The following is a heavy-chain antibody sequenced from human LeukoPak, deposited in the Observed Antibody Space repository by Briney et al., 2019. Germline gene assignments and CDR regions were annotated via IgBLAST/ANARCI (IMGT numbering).Heavy chain of an antibody. V-gene: IGHV3-53*01. CDR3: GRYYVMDV. Sequence: PGGSLRLSCAAAGFTVSSNYMSWVRQAPGKGLEWVSVIYSGGSTYYADSVKGRFTISRDNSKSTLYLRMNSLRAEDTAVYYCGRYYVMDVWGQGTSVTVSS. CDR1: GFTVSSNY. J-gene: IGHJ6*02. CDR2: IYSGGST.